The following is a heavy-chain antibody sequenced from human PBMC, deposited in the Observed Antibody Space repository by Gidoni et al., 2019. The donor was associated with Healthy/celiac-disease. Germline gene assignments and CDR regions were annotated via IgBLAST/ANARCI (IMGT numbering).Heavy chain of an antibody. Sequence: QVQLQQWGAGLLKPSETLSLTCAVYGGSFSGYYWSWIRQPPGKGLEWIGEINHSGSTNYNPSLKSRVTISVDTSKNQFSLKLSSVTAADTAVYYCARGGGDPSPFDYWGQGTLVTVSS. V-gene: IGHV4-34*01. CDR1: GGSFSGYY. CDR3: ARGGGDPSPFDY. CDR2: INHSGST. J-gene: IGHJ4*02.